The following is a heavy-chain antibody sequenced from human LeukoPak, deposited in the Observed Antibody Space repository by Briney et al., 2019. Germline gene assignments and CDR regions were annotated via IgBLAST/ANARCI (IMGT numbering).Heavy chain of an antibody. CDR2: MNPNSGNT. CDR3: ARGYGWLQIRGY. Sequence: ASVKVSCKASGYTFTSYDINWVRQATGQGLEWMGWMNPNSGNTGYAQKFQGRVTMTRNTSISTAYMELSSLRSEDTAVYYCARGYGWLQIRGYWGQGTLVTVSS. D-gene: IGHD5-24*01. J-gene: IGHJ4*02. CDR1: GYTFTSYD. V-gene: IGHV1-8*01.